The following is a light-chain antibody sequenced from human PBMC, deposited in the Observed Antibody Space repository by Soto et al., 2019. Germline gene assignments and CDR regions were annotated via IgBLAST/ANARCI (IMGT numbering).Light chain of an antibody. CDR2: WAS. J-gene: IGKJ5*01. CDR3: QQYYSTPLIT. CDR1: QSVLYSSNNKNY. Sequence: DIVMSQSPDSLAVSLGERVTINCKSSQSVLYSSNNKNYLAWYQQKPGQPPKLLIYWASTRESGVPDRFSGSGSGTDFTLTISSLQAEDVAVYYCQQYYSTPLITFGQGTRLEIK. V-gene: IGKV4-1*01.